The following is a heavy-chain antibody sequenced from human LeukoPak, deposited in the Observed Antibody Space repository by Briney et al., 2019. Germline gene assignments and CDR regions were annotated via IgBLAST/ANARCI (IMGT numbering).Heavy chain of an antibody. D-gene: IGHD2-21*01. J-gene: IGHJ3*02. Sequence: GRSLRLSCAAAGFTFSTYFMRCGRQAPGKGLEWGADIAIDVSHTFYVESVKGRFTISRASPKNTLYLQMHSLRAEDTAVYFCPRERQDTILHSGAFDIWGQGTMVTVSS. CDR2: IAIDVSHT. CDR1: GFTFSTYF. CDR3: PRERQDTILHSGAFDI. V-gene: IGHV3-30-3*01.